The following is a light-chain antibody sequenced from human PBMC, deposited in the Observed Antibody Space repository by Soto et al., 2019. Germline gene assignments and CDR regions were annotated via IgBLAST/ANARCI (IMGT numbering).Light chain of an antibody. J-gene: IGKJ4*01. CDR2: DAS. CDR3: QQRSNWPST. CDR1: QCVSSD. V-gene: IGKV3-11*01. Sequence: EIVLTQSPATLSLSPGERAALSCRARQCVSSDLAWYQQKPGQAPRLLIYDASKRAPGIPARFTGSGSGTDFTLTISSLEPEDFAVYFCQQRSNWPSTVGGGTKVEI.